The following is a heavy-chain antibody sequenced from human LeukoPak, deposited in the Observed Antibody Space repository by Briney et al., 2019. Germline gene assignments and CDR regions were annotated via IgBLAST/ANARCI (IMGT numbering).Heavy chain of an antibody. CDR3: AREMERGYSYGPFDY. V-gene: IGHV3-48*01. D-gene: IGHD5-18*01. J-gene: IGHJ4*02. Sequence: GGSLRLSCAASEFTFSSYSMNWVRQAPGKGLEWVSYITNSGNSKSYADSVKGRFTISRDNTKNSLYLQMNGLRAEDTAVYYCAREMERGYSYGPFDYWGQGTLVTVSS. CDR1: EFTFSSYS. CDR2: ITNSGNSK.